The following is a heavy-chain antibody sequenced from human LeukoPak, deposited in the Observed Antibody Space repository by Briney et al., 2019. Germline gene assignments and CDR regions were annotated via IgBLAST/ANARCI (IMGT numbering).Heavy chain of an antibody. CDR1: GFTFGDYA. CDR3: TRVSLTVTTFDY. CDR2: IRSKAFGGTT. V-gene: IGHV3-49*04. J-gene: IGHJ4*02. D-gene: IGHD4-17*01. Sequence: GGSLRLSCTASGFTFGDYAMSWVRQAPGKGLEWVGFIRSKAFGGTTEYAASVKGRFTISTDDSKSIAYLQMNSLKTEDTAVYYCTRVSLTVTTFDYWGQGTLVTVSS.